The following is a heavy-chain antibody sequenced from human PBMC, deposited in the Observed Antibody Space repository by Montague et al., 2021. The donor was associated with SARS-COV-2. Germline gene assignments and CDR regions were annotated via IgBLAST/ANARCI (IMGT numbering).Heavy chain of an antibody. J-gene: IGHJ6*02. Sequence: SLRLSCATSGFAFSKFAMHWVRQAPGTGLEWVAVVHSGGSSKDYADSVKGRFTISRDNSKNIVSLQMNTLRAEDTAVYFCAKDQLSGVGYGSDVWGQGTTVIVSS. CDR3: AKDQLSGVGYGSDV. V-gene: IGHV3-23*03. CDR2: VHSGGSSK. D-gene: IGHD7-27*01. CDR1: GFAFSKFA.